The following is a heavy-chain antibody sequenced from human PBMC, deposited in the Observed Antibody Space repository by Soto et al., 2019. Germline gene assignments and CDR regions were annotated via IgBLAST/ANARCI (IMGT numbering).Heavy chain of an antibody. V-gene: IGHV4-30-4*01. Sequence: QVQLQESGPGLVKPSQTLSLTCTVSGGSISSGDYYWSWIRQPPGKGLEWIGYIYYSGSTYYNPSLKSRVTXXVXTXXNQCSLKLSSVTAADTAVYYCARGTRGYSYGELDLWGRGTLVTVSS. CDR2: IYYSGST. CDR3: ARGTRGYSYGELDL. CDR1: GGSISSGDYY. J-gene: IGHJ2*01. D-gene: IGHD5-18*01.